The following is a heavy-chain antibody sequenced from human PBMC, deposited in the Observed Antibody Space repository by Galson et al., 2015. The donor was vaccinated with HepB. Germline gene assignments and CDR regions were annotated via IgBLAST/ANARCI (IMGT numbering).Heavy chain of an antibody. CDR2: ILNDGGNK. D-gene: IGHD4-11*01. V-gene: IGHV3-30-3*01. Sequence: SLRLSCAASGFRFSNYAMHWVRQAPGKGLEWVALILNDGGNKNYGDSVKGRFTISRDNSKNTLYLQMDSPRSEDTAVYYCARESPGPPVTEDYSNYYYYYGMDVWGQGTTVTVSS. J-gene: IGHJ6*02. CDR1: GFRFSNYA. CDR3: ARESPGPPVTEDYSNYYYYYGMDV.